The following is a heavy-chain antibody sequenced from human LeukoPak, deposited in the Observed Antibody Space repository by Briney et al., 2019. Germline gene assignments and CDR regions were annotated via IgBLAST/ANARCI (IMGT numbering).Heavy chain of an antibody. V-gene: IGHV3-23*01. CDR2: ISGSGGGT. CDR1: GITVSNYG. J-gene: IGHJ4*02. CDR3: AKRGIVIRGILVLGFHKEASYFDS. D-gene: IGHD3-10*01. Sequence: GGSLRLSCVVSGITVSNYGMSWVRQAPGKGLEWVSNISGSGGGTAYADSVKGRFTISRDNSKNILHLQMNSLRGEDAAIYFWAKRGIVIRGILVLGFHKEASYFDSWGQGTLVTVSS.